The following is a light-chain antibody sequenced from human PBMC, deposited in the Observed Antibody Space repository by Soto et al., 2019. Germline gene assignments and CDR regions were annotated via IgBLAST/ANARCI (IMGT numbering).Light chain of an antibody. J-gene: IGKJ4*01. CDR2: DAS. CDR1: QGVNTY. CDR3: QQRSTWPLT. Sequence: EIVMTQSPATLSWSPGERATLSCRASQGVNTYLAWYQQKPGQAPRLLIYDASKRATGIPARFSGSGSGADFTLSISSLEPEDFAVYYCQQRSTWPLTFGGGTKVDIK. V-gene: IGKV3-11*01.